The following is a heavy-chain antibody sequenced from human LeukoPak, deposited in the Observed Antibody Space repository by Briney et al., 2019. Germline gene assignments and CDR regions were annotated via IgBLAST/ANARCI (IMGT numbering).Heavy chain of an antibody. CDR1: GYTFTSYD. V-gene: IGHV1-8*01. CDR2: MNPNSGNT. D-gene: IGHD4-17*01. CDR3: ARGRAPTVTTFFIRRPNNNWFDP. Sequence: ASVKVSCKASGYTFTSYDINWVRQATGQGLEWMGWMNPNSGNTGYAQKFQGRVTMTRNTSVSTAYMELSSLRSEDTAVYYCARGRAPTVTTFFIRRPNNNWFDPWGQGTLVTVSS. J-gene: IGHJ5*02.